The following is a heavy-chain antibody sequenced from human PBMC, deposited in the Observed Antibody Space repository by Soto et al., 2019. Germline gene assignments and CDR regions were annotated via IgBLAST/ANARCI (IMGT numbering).Heavy chain of an antibody. J-gene: IGHJ4*02. CDR2: INPSGGST. CDR3: ARAPPEPESNWNYVLGAPFDY. V-gene: IGHV1-46*03. CDR1: GYTFTSYY. Sequence: GSSVKVSCKASGYTFTSYYMHWVRQAPGQGLEWMGIINPSGGSTSYAQKFQGRVTMTRDTSTSTVYMELSSLRSEDTAVYYCARAPPEPESNWNYVLGAPFDYWGQGTLVTVSS. D-gene: IGHD1-7*01.